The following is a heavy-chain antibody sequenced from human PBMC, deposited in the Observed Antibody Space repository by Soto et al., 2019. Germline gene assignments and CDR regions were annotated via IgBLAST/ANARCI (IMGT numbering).Heavy chain of an antibody. D-gene: IGHD6-13*01. Sequence: QVTLKESGPVLVKPTETLTLTCTVSGFSLSNARMGVSWIRQPPGKALEWLAHIFSNDEKSYSTSLKSRLTISHDPSKSQVVLTMTNMDPVDTATYYCARIRGVSQQQLDPDVEFDFWGQGTLVTVSS. CDR1: GFSLSNARMG. J-gene: IGHJ4*02. CDR2: IFSNDEK. V-gene: IGHV2-26*01. CDR3: ARIRGVSQQQLDPDVEFDF.